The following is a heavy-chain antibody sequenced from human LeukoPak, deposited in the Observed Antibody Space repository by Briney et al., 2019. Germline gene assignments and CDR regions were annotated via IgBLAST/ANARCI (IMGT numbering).Heavy chain of an antibody. D-gene: IGHD3-22*01. CDR3: AGITMIVVVITTFDY. CDR1: GFTFSSYA. CDR2: ISGSGGST. J-gene: IGHJ4*02. Sequence: PGGSLRLSCAASGFTFSSYAMSWVRQAPGKGLEWVSAISGSGGSTYYADSVKGRFTISRDNSKNTLYLQMNSLRAEDMAVYYCAGITMIVVVITTFDYWGQGTLVTVSS. V-gene: IGHV3-23*01.